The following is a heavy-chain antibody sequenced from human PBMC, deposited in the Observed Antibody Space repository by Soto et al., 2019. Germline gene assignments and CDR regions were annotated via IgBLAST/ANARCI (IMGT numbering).Heavy chain of an antibody. Sequence: GESLKISCKGSGYSFTNYWIGWVRQMPGKGLEWMGIIYPGDSDTRYSPSVQGQVTISADKSINTAYLQWSSLKASDTAIYNCERIILGATDAFDIWGQGTMVTVSS. V-gene: IGHV5-51*01. CDR2: IYPGDSDT. CDR3: ERIILGATDAFDI. J-gene: IGHJ3*02. D-gene: IGHD1-26*01. CDR1: GYSFTNYW.